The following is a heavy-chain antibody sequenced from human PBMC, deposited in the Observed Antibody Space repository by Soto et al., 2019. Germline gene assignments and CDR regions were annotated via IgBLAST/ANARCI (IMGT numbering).Heavy chain of an antibody. CDR3: ARDVYYYGSGSYYNAGGFDY. D-gene: IGHD3-10*01. CDR1: GGTFSSYA. Sequence: QVQLVQSGAEVKKPGSSVKVSCKASGGTFSSYAISWVRQAPGQGLEWMGGIIPIFGTANYAQKFQGRVTITADKSTSTAYMELSSLRSEDTAVYYCARDVYYYGSGSYYNAGGFDYWGQGTLVTVSS. V-gene: IGHV1-69*06. J-gene: IGHJ4*02. CDR2: IIPIFGTA.